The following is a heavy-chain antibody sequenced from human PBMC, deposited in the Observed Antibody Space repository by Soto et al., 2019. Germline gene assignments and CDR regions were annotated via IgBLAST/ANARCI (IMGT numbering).Heavy chain of an antibody. CDR2: INHSGST. CDR3: ARVPYYYDSSGSG. J-gene: IGHJ4*02. D-gene: IGHD3-22*01. Sequence: SETLSLTCAVYGGSFSGYYWSWIRQPPGKGLEWIGEINHSGSTNYNPSLKSRVTISVDTSKNQFSLKLSSVTAADTAVYYCARVPYYYDSSGSGWGQGTLVTVS. V-gene: IGHV4-34*01. CDR1: GGSFSGYY.